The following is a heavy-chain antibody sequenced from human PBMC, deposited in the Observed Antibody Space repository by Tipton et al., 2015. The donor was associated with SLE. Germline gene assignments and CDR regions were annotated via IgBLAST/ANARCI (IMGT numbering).Heavy chain of an antibody. CDR2: ISRSDSPI. J-gene: IGHJ3*02. V-gene: IGHV3-48*03. CDR3: ARERDLIAFDT. D-gene: IGHD3-3*01. Sequence: GSLRLSCSASGFTLNSYAMNWVRQAPGKGLEWISYISRSDSPIYYGASVRGRFTISRDNAKNSLYLQMNSLRVEDTAVYYCARERDLIAFDTWGQGTMVSVSS. CDR1: GFTLNSYA.